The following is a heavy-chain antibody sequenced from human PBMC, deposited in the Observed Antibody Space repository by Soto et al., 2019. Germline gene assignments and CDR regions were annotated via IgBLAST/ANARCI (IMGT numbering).Heavy chain of an antibody. V-gene: IGHV4-61*01. D-gene: IGHD4-17*01. CDR1: GGSVSSGIYY. CDR3: ASLASTVFGRCLDP. CDR2: IYYSGST. Sequence: SETLSLTCTVSGGSVSSGIYYWSWIRQPPGKGLEWIGYIYYSGSTNYNPSLKSRVTISVDTSKNQFSLKLSSVTAAETAVNKWASLASTVFGRCLDPWGTATLVPVSS. J-gene: IGHJ5*02.